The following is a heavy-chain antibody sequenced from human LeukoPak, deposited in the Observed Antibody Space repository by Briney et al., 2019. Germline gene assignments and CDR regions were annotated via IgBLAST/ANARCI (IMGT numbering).Heavy chain of an antibody. D-gene: IGHD6-19*01. CDR1: GFTFSSYD. V-gene: IGHV3-21*01. CDR2: ISSSSNYI. CDR3: ARGTLGAWGW. Sequence: GGSLRLSCAVSGFTFSSYDMNWVRQAPGKGLEWVSSISSSSNYIHYADSVKGRFTISRDNAKNSLYLQMNSLRAEDTAVYFCARGTLGAWGWWGQGALVTVSA. J-gene: IGHJ4*02.